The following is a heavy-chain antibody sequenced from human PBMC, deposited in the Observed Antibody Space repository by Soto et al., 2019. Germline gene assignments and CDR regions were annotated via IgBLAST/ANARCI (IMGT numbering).Heavy chain of an antibody. Sequence: PGGSLRLSCAASGFTFSSYWMHWVRQAPGKGLVWVSRINSDGSSTSYADSVKGRFTISRDNAKDTLYLQMNSLRAEDTAVYYCARDFNYDILTGYYTYYYYYGMDLWGQGTTVTVSS. J-gene: IGHJ6*02. V-gene: IGHV3-74*01. CDR3: ARDFNYDILTGYYTYYYYYGMDL. CDR2: INSDGSST. CDR1: GFTFSSYW. D-gene: IGHD3-9*01.